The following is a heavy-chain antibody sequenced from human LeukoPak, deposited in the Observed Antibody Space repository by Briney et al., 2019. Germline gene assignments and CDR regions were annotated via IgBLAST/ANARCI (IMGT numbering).Heavy chain of an antibody. D-gene: IGHD2-2*01. CDR2: INSDGSST. CDR3: ARDLGYCSSTSCYEFDY. J-gene: IGHJ4*02. Sequence: GGSLRLSCVASGFTLSSHWMHWLRLAPGKGLVWVSRINSDGSSTSYADSVKGRFTISRDNAKNTLYLQMNSLRAEDTAVYYCARDLGYCSSTSCYEFDYWGQGTLVTVSS. V-gene: IGHV3-74*01. CDR1: GFTLSSHW.